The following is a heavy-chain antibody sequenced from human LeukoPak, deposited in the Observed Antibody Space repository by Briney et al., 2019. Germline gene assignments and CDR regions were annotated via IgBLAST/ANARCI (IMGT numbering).Heavy chain of an antibody. CDR2: ISSTSSTI. D-gene: IGHD2-2*01. J-gene: IGHJ4*02. Sequence: SGGSLRLSCAASGFTFSTYSMNWVRQAPGKGLEWVSHISSTSSTIYYADSVKGRFIISRDNAKNSLYLQMNGLRAEDTAVYYCASVTGYCSSTSCYDYFDYWGQGTLVTVSS. V-gene: IGHV3-48*04. CDR3: ASVTGYCSSTSCYDYFDY. CDR1: GFTFSTYS.